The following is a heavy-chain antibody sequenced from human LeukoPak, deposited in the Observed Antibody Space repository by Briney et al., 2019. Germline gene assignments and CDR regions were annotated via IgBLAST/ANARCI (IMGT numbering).Heavy chain of an antibody. D-gene: IGHD6-19*01. V-gene: IGHV1-46*01. CDR1: GYTFTSYY. J-gene: IGHJ5*02. CDR3: ARELSGWYRFDP. CDR2: INPSGGST. Sequence: ASVKVSCKASGYTFTSYYMRWVRQTPGQGLEWMGIINPSGGSTSYAQKFQGRVTMTRDMSTGTVYMELSSLRSEDTAVYYCARELSGWYRFDPWGQGTLVTVSS.